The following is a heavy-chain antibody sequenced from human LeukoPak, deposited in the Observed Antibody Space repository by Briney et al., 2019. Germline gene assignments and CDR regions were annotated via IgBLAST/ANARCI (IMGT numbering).Heavy chain of an antibody. D-gene: IGHD3-22*01. CDR3: ARDMYDSSGYLFDY. J-gene: IGHJ4*02. CDR1: GFTFSSYA. V-gene: IGHV3-30-3*01. Sequence: GRSLRLSCAASGFTFSSYAMHWVRQAPGKGLEWVAVISSDGSNKYYADSMKGRFTISRDNSKNTLYLQMNSLRAEDTAVYYCARDMYDSSGYLFDYWGQGTLVTVSS. CDR2: ISSDGSNK.